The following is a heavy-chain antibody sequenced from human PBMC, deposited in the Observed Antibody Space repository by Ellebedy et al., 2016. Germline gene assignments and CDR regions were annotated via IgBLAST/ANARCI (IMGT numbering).Heavy chain of an antibody. V-gene: IGHV1-18*04. CDR3: ARVGYSSSWYGEGWFDP. CDR1: GYTFTSYG. D-gene: IGHD6-13*01. Sequence: ASVKVSCKASGYTFTSYGISWVRQAPGQGLAWMGWISAYNGNTNYAQKLQGRVTMTTDTSKSTAYMELRSLRSDDTAVYYCARVGYSSSWYGEGWFDPWGQGTLVTVSS. CDR2: ISAYNGNT. J-gene: IGHJ5*02.